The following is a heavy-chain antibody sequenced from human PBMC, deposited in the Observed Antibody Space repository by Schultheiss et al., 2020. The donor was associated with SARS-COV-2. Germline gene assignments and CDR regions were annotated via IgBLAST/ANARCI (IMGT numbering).Heavy chain of an antibody. CDR3: ARWRIVATMGGYYGMDV. J-gene: IGHJ6*02. CDR1: GFTFSSYG. D-gene: IGHD5-12*01. V-gene: IGHV3-33*08. Sequence: GGSLRLSCAASGFTFSSYGMHWVRQAPGKGLEWVAVIWYDGSNKYYVDSVKGRFTISRDNAKNSLYLQMNSLRAEDTAVYYCARWRIVATMGGYYGMDVWGQGTTVTVSS. CDR2: IWYDGSNK.